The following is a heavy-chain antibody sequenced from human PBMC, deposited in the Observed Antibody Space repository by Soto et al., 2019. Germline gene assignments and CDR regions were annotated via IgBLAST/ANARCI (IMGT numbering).Heavy chain of an antibody. CDR2: IWYDGSNT. D-gene: IGHD6-6*01. Sequence: PGGSLRLSCVASGFTFDMFGMHWVRQAPGKGLEWVAMIWYDGSNTNYADSVKGRFTISRDNSKNIVYLQMNSLRAEDTAVYYCAKDGRRDARMYSSSPIDYWGQGTLVTVS. CDR3: AKDGRRDARMYSSSPIDY. CDR1: GFTFDMFG. J-gene: IGHJ4*02. V-gene: IGHV3-33*06.